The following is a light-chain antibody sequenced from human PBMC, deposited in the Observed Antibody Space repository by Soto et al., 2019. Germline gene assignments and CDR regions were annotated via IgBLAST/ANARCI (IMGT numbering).Light chain of an antibody. J-gene: IGLJ2*01. CDR1: SSNIGAGYD. CDR2: DNN. V-gene: IGLV1-40*01. Sequence: QSVLTQPPSVSGAPGQRVTISCTGGSSNIGAGYDVHWYQHVPGTIPKLLIYDNNQRPSGVLDRFSGSRSGTSASLAITGLQAEDEADYYCQSYENSLSGSVVFGGGTKLTVL. CDR3: QSYENSLSGSVV.